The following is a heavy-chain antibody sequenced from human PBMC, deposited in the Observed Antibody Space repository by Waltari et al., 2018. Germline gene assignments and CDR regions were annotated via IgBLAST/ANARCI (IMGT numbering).Heavy chain of an antibody. J-gene: IGHJ4*02. CDR3: ARSIVPRSGFDY. D-gene: IGHD6-6*01. CDR1: GFTFSSHS. CDR2: ISSSSSYI. Sequence: EVQLVESGGGLVKPGGSLRIPCADSGFTFSSHSLTRVRQAPGKGLEWVSSISSSSSYIYYADSVKGRFTISRDNAKNSLYLQMNSLRAEDTAVYYCARSIVPRSGFDYWGQGTLVTVSS. V-gene: IGHV3-21*01.